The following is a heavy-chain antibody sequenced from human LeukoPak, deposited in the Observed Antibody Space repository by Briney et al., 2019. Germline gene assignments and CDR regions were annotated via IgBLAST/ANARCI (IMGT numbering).Heavy chain of an antibody. CDR1: GYTFTSYD. Sequence: GASVKVSCKASGYTFTSYDINWVRQATGQGLEWMGWMNPNSGNTGYAQKFQGRVTMTRNTSISTAYMELSSPRSEDTAVYYCARYCSGGSCHTRTAEYFQHWGQGTLVTVSS. V-gene: IGHV1-8*01. CDR2: MNPNSGNT. CDR3: ARYCSGGSCHTRTAEYFQH. D-gene: IGHD2-15*01. J-gene: IGHJ1*01.